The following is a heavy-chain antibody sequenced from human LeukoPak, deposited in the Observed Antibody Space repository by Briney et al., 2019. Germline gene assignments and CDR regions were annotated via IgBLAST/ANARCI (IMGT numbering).Heavy chain of an antibody. CDR2: ISAYNGNT. J-gene: IGHJ4*02. D-gene: IGHD2-21*02. Sequence: GASVKVSCKASGYTLNELSIHWVRQAPGKGLEWMGWISAYNGNTNYAQKLQGRVTMTTDTSTSTAYMELRSLRSDDTAVYYCARDRCGGDCRFDYWGQGTLVTVSS. V-gene: IGHV1-18*01. CDR1: GYTLNELS. CDR3: ARDRCGGDCRFDY.